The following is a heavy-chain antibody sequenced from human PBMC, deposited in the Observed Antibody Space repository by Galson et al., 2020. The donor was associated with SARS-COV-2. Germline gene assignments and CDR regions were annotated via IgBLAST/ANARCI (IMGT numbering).Heavy chain of an antibody. Sequence: GGSLRLSCAASGFTFSSYAMSWVRQAPGKGLEWVSAISGSGGSTYYADSVKGRFTISRDNSKNTLYLQINSLRAEDTAVYYCAKDEGLGYCSSTSCSPSFDAFDIWGQGTMVTVSS. CDR2: ISGSGGST. D-gene: IGHD2-2*01. CDR1: GFTFSSYA. V-gene: IGHV3-23*01. CDR3: AKDEGLGYCSSTSCSPSFDAFDI. J-gene: IGHJ3*02.